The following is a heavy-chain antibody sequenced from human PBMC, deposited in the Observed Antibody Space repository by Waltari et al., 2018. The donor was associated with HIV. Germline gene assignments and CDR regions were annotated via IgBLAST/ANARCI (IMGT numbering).Heavy chain of an antibody. CDR1: GFTFNNYA. CDR3: TRDRSHYRAFWSGYGAMDL. V-gene: IGHV3-43D*04. Sequence: DVQLVESGGVVAQPGGSLRLSCEASGFTFNNYAMQWVRQVSGKGREWVSLSSGDGGSTDDTDSVRCRLTIDRDNSKSSLYLQMNSLRPEDTGLYYCTRDRSHYRAFWSGYGAMDLWGRGTTVTVSS. J-gene: IGHJ6*02. D-gene: IGHD3-3*01. CDR2: SSGDGGST.